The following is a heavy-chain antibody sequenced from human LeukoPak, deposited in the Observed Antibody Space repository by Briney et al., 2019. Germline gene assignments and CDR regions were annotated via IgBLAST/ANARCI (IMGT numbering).Heavy chain of an antibody. CDR2: ISYDGSNK. J-gene: IGHJ4*02. Sequence: GGSLRLSCAASGFTFSSYGMHWVRQAPGKGLEWVAVISYDGSNKYYADSAKGRFTISRDNAKNTLYLQMNSLRAEDTAMYYCVGGMGGHFDYWGQGTLVAVSS. CDR1: GFTFSSYG. CDR3: VGGMGGHFDY. D-gene: IGHD3-16*01. V-gene: IGHV3-30*03.